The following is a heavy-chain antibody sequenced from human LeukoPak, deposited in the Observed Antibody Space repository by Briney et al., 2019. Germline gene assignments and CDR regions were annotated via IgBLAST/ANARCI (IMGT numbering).Heavy chain of an antibody. CDR3: ARGRASLFDY. CDR2: MNPISGNT. D-gene: IGHD6-6*01. CDR1: GYTFTSYD. V-gene: IGHV1-8*01. Sequence: SVKVSCKASGYTFTSYDIKWVRQATGQGLEWMGWMNPISGNTGYAQKFQGRVTMTRNTSISTAYMELSVLRSEHTAVYYCARGRASLFDYWGQGTLVTVSS. J-gene: IGHJ4*02.